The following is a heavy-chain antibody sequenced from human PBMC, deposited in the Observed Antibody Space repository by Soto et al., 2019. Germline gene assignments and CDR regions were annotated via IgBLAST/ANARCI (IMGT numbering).Heavy chain of an antibody. CDR2: ISYDGSNK. D-gene: IGHD6-19*01. Sequence: QVQLVESGGGVVQPGRSLRLSCAASGFTFSSYVMHWVRQAPGKGLEWVAVISYDGSNKYYADSVKGRFTISRDNSKSTLHRRMNSLRAEDTAVYYCAKVNSSGWHTEGNFDYWGQGTLVTVSS. J-gene: IGHJ4*02. CDR1: GFTFSSYV. CDR3: AKVNSSGWHTEGNFDY. V-gene: IGHV3-30*18.